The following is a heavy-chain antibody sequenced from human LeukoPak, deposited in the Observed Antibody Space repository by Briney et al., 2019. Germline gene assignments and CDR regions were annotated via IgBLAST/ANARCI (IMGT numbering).Heavy chain of an antibody. D-gene: IGHD3-16*02. CDR2: TYYRSKWFN. CDR3: AREYLGGYLIY. CDR1: GESVSSNNAA. J-gene: IGHJ4*02. V-gene: IGHV6-1*01. Sequence: SQTLSLTCAISGESVSSNNAAWTWIRQSPSRGLEWLGRTYYRSKWFNDYAVSVKSRITINPDTSKNQFFLQLNSLTPEDTAVYYCAREYLGGYLIYWGQGTLATVSS.